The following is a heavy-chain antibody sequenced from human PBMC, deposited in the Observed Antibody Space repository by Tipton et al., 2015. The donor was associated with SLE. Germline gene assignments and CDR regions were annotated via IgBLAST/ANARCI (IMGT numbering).Heavy chain of an antibody. Sequence: TLSLTCTVSGGSISSYYWSWIRQPPGKGLEWIGYIYYSGSTNYNPSLKSRVTISVDTSKNQFSLKLKSVTAADSAVYYCARERYCSGASCYAPDYWGQGTLVTVSS. V-gene: IGHV4-59*01. J-gene: IGHJ4*02. D-gene: IGHD2-2*01. CDR1: GGSISSYY. CDR2: IYYSGST. CDR3: ARERYCSGASCYAPDY.